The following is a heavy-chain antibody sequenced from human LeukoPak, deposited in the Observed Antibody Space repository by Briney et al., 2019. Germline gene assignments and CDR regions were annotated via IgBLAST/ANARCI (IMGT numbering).Heavy chain of an antibody. Sequence: GGSLRLSCAASGFTFSSYEMNWVRQAPGKGLEWVSYISSSGSTIYYADSVKGRFTISRDNAKNSVYLQMNSLRGEDTAVYYCATAGAWELNIGPFDIWGQGTMVTVSS. CDR1: GFTFSSYE. J-gene: IGHJ3*02. V-gene: IGHV3-48*03. CDR2: ISSSGSTI. D-gene: IGHD4-23*01. CDR3: ATAGAWELNIGPFDI.